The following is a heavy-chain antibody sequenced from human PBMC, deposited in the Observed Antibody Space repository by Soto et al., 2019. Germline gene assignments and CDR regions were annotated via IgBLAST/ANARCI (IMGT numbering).Heavy chain of an antibody. CDR1: GFTFSSYS. CDR3: ARDMRGGTYYYDSSGAGGY. J-gene: IGHJ4*02. CDR2: ISSSSSYI. D-gene: IGHD3-22*01. Sequence: GGSLRLSCAASGFTFSSYSMNWVRQAPGKGLEWVSSISSSSSYIYYADSVKGRFTISRDNAKNSLYLQMNSLRAEDTAVYYCARDMRGGTYYYDSSGAGGYWGQGTLVTVSS. V-gene: IGHV3-21*01.